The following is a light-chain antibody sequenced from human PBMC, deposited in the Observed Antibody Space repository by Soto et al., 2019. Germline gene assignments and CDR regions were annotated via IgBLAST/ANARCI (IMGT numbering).Light chain of an antibody. CDR3: QQSNTFPIT. Sequence: DIQMTQSPSSVSASVGDRVTITCRASQDINVWLAWYQQKPGLAPNLLIYRASRLLGGVPSRFSGSGSGTDFTLTIRSLQPEDLATYYCQQSNTFPITFGQGTRLEIK. CDR2: RAS. J-gene: IGKJ5*01. V-gene: IGKV1-12*01. CDR1: QDINVW.